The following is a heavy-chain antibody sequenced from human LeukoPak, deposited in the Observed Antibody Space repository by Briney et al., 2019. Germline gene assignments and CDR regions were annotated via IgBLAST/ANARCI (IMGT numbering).Heavy chain of an antibody. CDR1: GFSSTNYA. CDR3: ARISSSRYYFDY. V-gene: IGHV3-23*01. J-gene: IGHJ4*02. CDR2: MKGGGET. Sequence: GGSLRLSCAASGFSSTNYAMSWVRQAPARGPEWLSSMKGGGETFYADSVKGRFTISRDDAKNSVYLQINSLSAEDTAVYYCARISSSRYYFDYWGQGTLVTVSS. D-gene: IGHD6-13*01.